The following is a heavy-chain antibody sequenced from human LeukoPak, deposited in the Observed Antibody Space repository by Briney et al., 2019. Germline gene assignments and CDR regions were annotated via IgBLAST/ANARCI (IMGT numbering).Heavy chain of an antibody. CDR2: INPNSGGT. J-gene: IGHJ5*02. CDR1: GYIFTGYY. D-gene: IGHD1-26*01. Sequence: ASVKVSCKASGYIFTGYYMHWVRQAPGQGLEWMGWINPNSGGTKYPQKFQGRLSLTRDMSTSTDYMELSSLRSEDTAVYYCARDNSVGDTAWWFDPWGQGTLVTVSS. CDR3: ARDNSVGDTAWWFDP. V-gene: IGHV1-2*02.